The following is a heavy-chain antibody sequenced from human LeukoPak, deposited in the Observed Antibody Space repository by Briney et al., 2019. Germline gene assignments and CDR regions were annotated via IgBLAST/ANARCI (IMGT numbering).Heavy chain of an antibody. CDR2: MYYSGST. CDR3: ARPYYYNSRIDP. V-gene: IGHV4-30-4*01. D-gene: IGHD3-22*01. CDR1: GGSISSGDYY. Sequence: PSETLSLTCTVSGGSISSGDYYWSWIRQPPGKGLEWIAYMYYSGSTYYNPSLKSRVTMSADTSKNQLSLKLSSVTAADTAVFYCARPYYYNSRIDPWGQGILVTVSS. J-gene: IGHJ5*02.